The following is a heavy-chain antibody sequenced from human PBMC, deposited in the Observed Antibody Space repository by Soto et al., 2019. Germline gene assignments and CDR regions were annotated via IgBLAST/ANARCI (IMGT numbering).Heavy chain of an antibody. CDR1: GFTFSRYW. Sequence: GGSLRLSCAASGFTFSRYWMHWVRQVPGKGLVWVSRINREGSSTSYADSVKGRFTICRDNAKNALYLQMNSLRAEDTAVYYCARVERYYDFWSGYHNLYGMGVWGQGTTVTVSS. CDR3: ARVERYYDFWSGYHNLYGMGV. D-gene: IGHD3-3*01. CDR2: INREGSST. V-gene: IGHV3-74*01. J-gene: IGHJ6*02.